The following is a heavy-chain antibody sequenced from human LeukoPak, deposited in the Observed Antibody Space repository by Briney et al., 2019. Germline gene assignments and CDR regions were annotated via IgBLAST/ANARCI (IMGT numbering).Heavy chain of an antibody. CDR2: ISSSSSTI. Sequence: GGSLRLSCAASGFTFSSYSMNWVRQAPGKGLEWVSYISSSSSTIYYADSVKGRFTISRDHAKNTLYLQMNSLRAEDTAVYYCARESSYCSSTSCYKPFDYWGQGTLVTVSS. CDR1: GFTFSSYS. J-gene: IGHJ4*02. V-gene: IGHV3-48*04. CDR3: ARESSYCSSTSCYKPFDY. D-gene: IGHD2-2*02.